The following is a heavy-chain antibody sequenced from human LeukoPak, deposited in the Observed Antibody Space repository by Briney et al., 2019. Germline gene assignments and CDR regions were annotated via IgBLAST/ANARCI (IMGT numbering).Heavy chain of an antibody. J-gene: IGHJ6*03. CDR2: ISPYTTKT. CDR1: GYTFISYG. CDR3: AREGGVGPTAPPDYYSYQMDV. D-gene: IGHD3-16*01. V-gene: IGHV1-18*01. Sequence: ASVKVSCKASGYTFISYGTTWVRQAPGQGLEWMGWISPYTTKTNYAQSPQGRVTMTTDTSTSTAYMELRSLRSDDTAVYYCAREGGVGPTAPPDYYSYQMDVWGKGTTVTLSS.